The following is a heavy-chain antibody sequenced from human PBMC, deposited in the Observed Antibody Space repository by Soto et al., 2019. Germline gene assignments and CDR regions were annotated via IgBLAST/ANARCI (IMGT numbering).Heavy chain of an antibody. CDR1: GLTFSSYA. D-gene: IGHD1-26*01. V-gene: IGHV3-30-3*01. J-gene: IGHJ4*02. CDR3: ARGSDGGSYFDY. Sequence: GGSLRLSCAASGLTFSSYAMHWVRQAPGKGLEWAAVISYDGSNKYYADSVKGRFTISRDNSKNTLYLQMNSLRAEDTAVYYCARGSDGGSYFDYWGQGTLVTVSS. CDR2: ISYDGSNK.